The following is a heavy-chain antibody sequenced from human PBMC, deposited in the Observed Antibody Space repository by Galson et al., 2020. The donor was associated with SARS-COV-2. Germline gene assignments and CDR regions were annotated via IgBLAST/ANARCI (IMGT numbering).Heavy chain of an antibody. D-gene: IGHD3-10*01. CDR2: ISYDGSNK. Sequence: GESLKISCAASGFTFSSYAMHWVRQAPGKGLEWVAVISYDGSNKYYADSVKGRFTISRDNSKNTLYLQINSLRAEDTAVYYCARDALRFGENDYWGQGTLVTVSS. V-gene: IGHV3-30*04. CDR3: ARDALRFGENDY. CDR1: GFTFSSYA. J-gene: IGHJ4*02.